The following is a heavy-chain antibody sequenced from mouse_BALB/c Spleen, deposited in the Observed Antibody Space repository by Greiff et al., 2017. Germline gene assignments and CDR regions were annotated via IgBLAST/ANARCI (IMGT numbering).Heavy chain of an antibody. D-gene: IGHD2-4*01. CDR1: GFTFSSYA. CDR2: ISSGGSYT. J-gene: IGHJ3*01. CDR3: ARGRIYYDYEGFAY. Sequence: EVQGVESGGGLVKPGGSLKLSCAASGFTFSSYAMSWVRQSPEKRLEWVAEISSGGSYTYYPDTVTGRFTISRDNAKNTLYLEMSSLRSEDTAMYYCARGRIYYDYEGFAYWGQGTLVTVSA. V-gene: IGHV5-9-4*01.